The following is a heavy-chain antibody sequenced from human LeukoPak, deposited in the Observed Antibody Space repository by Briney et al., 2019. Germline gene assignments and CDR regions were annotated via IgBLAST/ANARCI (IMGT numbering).Heavy chain of an antibody. V-gene: IGHV4-39*07. CDR3: VLVDKDMVTGSYDY. CDR2: VYYSGST. J-gene: IGHJ4*02. Sequence: SETLSLTCTVSGGSVSSNSHYWGWIRQPPGKGLNWVGSVYYSGSTHYNPSLKSRVTISGDTSKNQFSLNLSSVTAADTAVYYCVLVDKDMVTGSYDYWGQGTLVTVSS. D-gene: IGHD5-18*01. CDR1: GGSVSSNSHY.